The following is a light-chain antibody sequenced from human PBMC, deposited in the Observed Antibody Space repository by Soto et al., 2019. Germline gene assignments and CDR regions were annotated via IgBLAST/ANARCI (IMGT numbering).Light chain of an antibody. CDR2: DVN. J-gene: IGLJ2*01. CDR3: ASFTRSVTVV. V-gene: IGLV2-14*03. CDR1: SSDVGGYNY. Sequence: QSALTQPASVSGSPGQSITISCAGTSSDVGGYNYVSWYQQHPGKVPRLIISDVNKRPSGVSDRFSGSKSVNTDSLTISGLQAEDEADYYCASFTRSVTVVFGGGTKLTVL.